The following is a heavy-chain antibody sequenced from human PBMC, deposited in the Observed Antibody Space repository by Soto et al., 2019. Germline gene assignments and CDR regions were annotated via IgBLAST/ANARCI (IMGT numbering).Heavy chain of an antibody. Sequence: QVQLVQSGAEVKKPGASVKVSCKSSGYTFTHYYIHWVRQAPGQGLEWMGIINPNGGSTTYAQKFRAGFTMTRDTSTSTVYMELSSLRSEDSAVYYCATSVNSAMAFDYWGQGTLVTVSS. CDR3: ATSVNSAMAFDY. CDR2: INPNGGST. V-gene: IGHV1-46*01. CDR1: GYTFTHYY. J-gene: IGHJ4*02. D-gene: IGHD5-18*01.